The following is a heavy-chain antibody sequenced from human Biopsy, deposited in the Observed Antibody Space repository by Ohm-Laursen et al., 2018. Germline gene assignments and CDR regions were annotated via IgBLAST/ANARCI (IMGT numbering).Heavy chain of an antibody. J-gene: IGHJ6*02. V-gene: IGHV4-59*01. CDR2: INHSGHT. Sequence: GTLSLTCTVSSASINLYYWGWIRQSPGKGLEWIGYINHSGHTNYNPSLKSRLTMSVDTSKNQFSLKLTSVTAADTAVYYCARDRIAYCTAASCDNFGLDVWGQGTTVTVSS. CDR1: SASINLYY. CDR3: ARDRIAYCTAASCDNFGLDV. D-gene: IGHD2-8*02.